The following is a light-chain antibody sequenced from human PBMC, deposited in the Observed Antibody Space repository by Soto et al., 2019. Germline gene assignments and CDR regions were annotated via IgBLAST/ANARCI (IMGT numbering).Light chain of an antibody. V-gene: IGKV3-15*01. CDR2: DAY. Sequence: EIVMTQSPATVSVSPGESVTLSCRASQGVGSTLAWYRQQPGQAPRLLIYDAYIRATGVPARFSGSGSGTEFTLTISSLQSEDFAVYYCQHYKTWPLAFGGGTKVDIK. J-gene: IGKJ4*01. CDR1: QGVGST. CDR3: QHYKTWPLA.